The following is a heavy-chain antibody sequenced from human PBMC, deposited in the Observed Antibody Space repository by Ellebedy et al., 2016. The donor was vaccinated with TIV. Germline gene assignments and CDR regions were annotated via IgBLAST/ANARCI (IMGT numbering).Heavy chain of an antibody. D-gene: IGHD3-10*01. Sequence: MPSETLSLTCAVYGGSFSGYYWSWIRQPPGKGLEWIGEINHSGSTNYNPSLKSRVTISVDTSKNQFSLKLSSVTAADTAVYYCARSLYFGDFPFDSWGQGTLVTVSS. CDR1: GGSFSGYY. CDR2: INHSGST. V-gene: IGHV4-34*01. CDR3: ARSLYFGDFPFDS. J-gene: IGHJ4*02.